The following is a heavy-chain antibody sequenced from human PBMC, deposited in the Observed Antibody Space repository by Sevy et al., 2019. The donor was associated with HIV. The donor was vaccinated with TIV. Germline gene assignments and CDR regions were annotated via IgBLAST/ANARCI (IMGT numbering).Heavy chain of an antibody. CDR2: INLDGSET. J-gene: IGHJ6*02. CDR1: GFTFSSYL. Sequence: GGSLRLSCAASGFTFSSYLMSWVRQAPGKGLEWLATINLDGSETFYVDSVKGRFTISRHNPRKSVYLQMTSLSAEDTAVYYCANGYNYYYYGMDVWGQGTTVTVSS. D-gene: IGHD5-12*01. CDR3: ANGYNYYYYGMDV. V-gene: IGHV3-7*01.